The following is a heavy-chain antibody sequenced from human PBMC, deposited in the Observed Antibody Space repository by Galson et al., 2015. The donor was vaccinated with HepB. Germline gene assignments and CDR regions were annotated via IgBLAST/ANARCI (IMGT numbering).Heavy chain of an antibody. CDR3: AREGSGWYNYAFDI. Sequence: SLRLSCAASGFTFSSYSMNWVRQAPGKGLEWVSSISSSSSYIYYADSVKGRFTISRGNAKNSLYLQMNSLRAEDTAVYYCAREGSGWYNYAFDIWGQGTMVTVSS. CDR1: GFTFSSYS. J-gene: IGHJ3*02. D-gene: IGHD6-19*01. CDR2: ISSSSSYI. V-gene: IGHV3-21*01.